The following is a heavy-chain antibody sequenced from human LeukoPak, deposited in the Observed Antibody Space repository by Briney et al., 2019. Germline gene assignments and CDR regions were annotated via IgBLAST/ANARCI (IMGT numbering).Heavy chain of an antibody. CDR3: ARGYCTGGSCPGFDS. Sequence: GGSLRLSCEGTGFIFRNYALHWVRQAPGKGLEWVSAISGSGGSTYYADSVKGRFTISRDNSKNTLYLQMNSLRAEDTAVYYCARGYCTGGSCPGFDSWGQGTLVTVSS. CDR2: ISGSGGST. J-gene: IGHJ4*02. V-gene: IGHV3-23*01. CDR1: GFIFRNYA. D-gene: IGHD2-15*01.